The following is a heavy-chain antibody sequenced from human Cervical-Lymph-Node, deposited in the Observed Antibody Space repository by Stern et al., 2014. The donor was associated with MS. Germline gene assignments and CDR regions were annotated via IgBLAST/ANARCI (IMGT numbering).Heavy chain of an antibody. CDR2: INPSGGSA. CDR3: ARDYDSSGFYYV. CDR1: GYSFTSYH. J-gene: IGHJ4*02. V-gene: IGHV1-46*01. Sequence: VQLVQSGAEVKKPGASVKVSCKASGYSFTSYHMHWVRQAPGQGLEWMGIINPSGGSAPFAQKFQGRVTMTRDTSTSTVYMELRSLRSEDTALYYCARDYDSSGFYYVWGQGTLVTVSS. D-gene: IGHD3-22*01.